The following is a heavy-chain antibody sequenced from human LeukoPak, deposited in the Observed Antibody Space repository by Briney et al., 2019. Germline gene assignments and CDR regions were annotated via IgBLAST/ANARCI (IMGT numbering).Heavy chain of an antibody. V-gene: IGHV4-30-2*01. CDR3: ARATLWFGELYPYYFDY. Sequence: SQTLSLTCAVSGGSISSGGYSWSWIRQPPGKGLEWIGYIYHSGSTYYNPSLKNRVTISVDRSKNQFSLKLSSVTAADTAVYYCARATLWFGELYPYYFDYWGQGTLVTVSS. D-gene: IGHD3-10*01. J-gene: IGHJ4*02. CDR1: GGSISSGGYS. CDR2: IYHSGST.